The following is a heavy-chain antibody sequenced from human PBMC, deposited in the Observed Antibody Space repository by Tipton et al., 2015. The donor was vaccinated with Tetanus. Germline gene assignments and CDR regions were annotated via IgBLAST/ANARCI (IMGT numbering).Heavy chain of an antibody. J-gene: IGHJ6*02. D-gene: IGHD5-12*01. CDR2: INHSGSA. Sequence: TLSLTCTVSGVSLTDYYWNWSRQPPGKGLEWIGVINHSGSAKYIPSLKSRATISVDTSKNKFSLNRSSVTAADTAVYYCARLIRGGSEEVAGIKYYDYFGLDVWGQGTTVTVTS. V-gene: IGHV4-34*01. CDR3: ARLIRGGSEEVAGIKYYDYFGLDV. CDR1: GVSLTDYY.